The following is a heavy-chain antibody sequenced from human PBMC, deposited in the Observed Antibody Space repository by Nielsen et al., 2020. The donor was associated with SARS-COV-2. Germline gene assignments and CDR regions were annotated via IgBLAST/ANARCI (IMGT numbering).Heavy chain of an antibody. CDR3: AKDLITFGGVISS. Sequence: GESLKISCAASGFTFSSYSMNWVRQAPGKGLEWVSSISSSSSYIYYADSVKGRFTISRDNAKNSLYLQMNSLRAEDTALYYCAKDLITFGGVISSWGQGTLVTVSS. D-gene: IGHD3-16*02. CDR2: ISSSSSYI. V-gene: IGHV3-21*04. CDR1: GFTFSSYS. J-gene: IGHJ4*02.